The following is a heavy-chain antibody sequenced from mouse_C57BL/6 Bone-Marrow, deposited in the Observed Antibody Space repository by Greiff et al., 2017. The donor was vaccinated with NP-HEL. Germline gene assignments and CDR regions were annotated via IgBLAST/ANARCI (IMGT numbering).Heavy chain of an antibody. J-gene: IGHJ1*03. Sequence: EVMLVESGGGLVKPGGSLKLSCAASGFTFSSYAMSWVRQTPEKRLEWVATISDGGSYTYYPDNVKGRFTISRDNAKNNLYLQMSHLKSEDTAMYYCAIDRILVTTVVPSTGYFDVWGTGTTVTVSS. CDR1: GFTFSSYA. CDR3: AIDRILVTTVVPSTGYFDV. V-gene: IGHV5-4*01. CDR2: ISDGGSYT. D-gene: IGHD1-1*01.